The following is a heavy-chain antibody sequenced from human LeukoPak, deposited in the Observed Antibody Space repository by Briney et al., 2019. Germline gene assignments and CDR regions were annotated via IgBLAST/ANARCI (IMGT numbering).Heavy chain of an antibody. CDR3: AREKGGSWPDAFDI. Sequence: GGSLRLSCAASGFTFSSYSMNWVRQAPGKGLEWVSSISSSSSYIYYADSVKGRFTISRDNAKNSLYLQMNSLRAEDTAVYYCAREKGGSWPDAFDIWGQGTMVTVSS. CDR1: GFTFSSYS. D-gene: IGHD6-13*01. CDR2: ISSSSSYI. J-gene: IGHJ3*02. V-gene: IGHV3-21*01.